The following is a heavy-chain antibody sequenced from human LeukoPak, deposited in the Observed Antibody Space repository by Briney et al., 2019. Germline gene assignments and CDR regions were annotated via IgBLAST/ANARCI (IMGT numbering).Heavy chain of an antibody. CDR3: ARSLDYYDSSGYGGLGVAFDS. Sequence: ASVKVSCKASGYTFTSYYMHWVRQAPGQGLEWMGLINPSGGSTSYAQKFQGRVTMTRDMSTSTVYMELSSLRSEDTAVYYCARSLDYYDSSGYGGLGVAFDSGGQGTMVTVSS. D-gene: IGHD3-22*01. CDR1: GYTFTSYY. J-gene: IGHJ3*02. CDR2: INPSGGST. V-gene: IGHV1-46*01.